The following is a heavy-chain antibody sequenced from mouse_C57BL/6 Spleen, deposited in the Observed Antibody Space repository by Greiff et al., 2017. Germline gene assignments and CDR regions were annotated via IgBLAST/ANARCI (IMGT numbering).Heavy chain of an antibody. Sequence: DVMLVESGGGLVQPGGSLSLSCAASGFTFTDYYMSWVRQPPGKALEWLGFIRNKANGYTTEYSASVKGRFTISRDNSQSILYLQMNALRAEDSATYYCARYYSTAMEYWGQGTSVTVSS. CDR2: IRNKANGYTT. CDR3: ARYYSTAMEY. CDR1: GFTFTDYY. V-gene: IGHV7-3*01. J-gene: IGHJ4*01.